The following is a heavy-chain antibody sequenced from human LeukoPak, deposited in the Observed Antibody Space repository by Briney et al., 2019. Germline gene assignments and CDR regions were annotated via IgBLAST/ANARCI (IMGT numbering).Heavy chain of an antibody. CDR1: GGASSSYC. Sequence: SETLSLTCTVSGGASSSYCWSWIRQPPGKGLEWIGYIYYSGSTDYNPSLYNPSLKSRVTISVDTSKNQFSLKLSSLTAADTAVYYCARHRLYGDHPNDAFDIWGQGTKVTVSS. CDR3: ARHRLYGDHPNDAFDI. D-gene: IGHD4-17*01. J-gene: IGHJ3*02. CDR2: IYYSGST. V-gene: IGHV4-59*08.